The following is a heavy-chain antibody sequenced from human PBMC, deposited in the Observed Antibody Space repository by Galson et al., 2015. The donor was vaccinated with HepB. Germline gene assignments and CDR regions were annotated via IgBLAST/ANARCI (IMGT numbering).Heavy chain of an antibody. D-gene: IGHD5-18*01. CDR1: GGSISSYY. CDR2: IYYSGST. V-gene: IGHV4-59*01. J-gene: IGHJ4*02. Sequence: ETLSLTCTVSGGSISSYYWSWIRQPPGKGLEWIGYIYYSGSTNYNPSLKSRVTISVDTSKNQFSLKLSSVTAADTAVYYCARDRGRYSYSDYWGQGTLVTVSS. CDR3: ARDRGRYSYSDY.